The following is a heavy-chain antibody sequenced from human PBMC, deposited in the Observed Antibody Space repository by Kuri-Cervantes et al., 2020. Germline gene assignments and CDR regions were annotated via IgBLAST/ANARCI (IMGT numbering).Heavy chain of an antibody. Sequence: ASVKVSCKASGYTFTSYDINWVRQATGQGLEGMGWMNPNSGNTGYAQKFQGRVTMTRDTSISTAYMELSRLRSDDTAVYYCARALGCSSTSCYSSDYYGMDVWGQGTTVTVSS. D-gene: IGHD2-2*02. J-gene: IGHJ6*02. CDR1: GYTFTSYD. CDR2: MNPNSGNT. V-gene: IGHV1-8*01. CDR3: ARALGCSSTSCYSSDYYGMDV.